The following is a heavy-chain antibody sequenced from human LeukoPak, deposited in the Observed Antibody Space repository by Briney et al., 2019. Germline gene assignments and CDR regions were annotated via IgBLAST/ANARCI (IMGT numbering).Heavy chain of an antibody. CDR1: VGSISSGNW. CDR2: VYHNGTP. J-gene: IGHJ6*02. V-gene: IGHV4-4*02. CDR3: ATAPILRGEAGEQYKYGMDV. D-gene: IGHD2-2*02. Sequence: SETLSLTCAVSVGSISSGNWWSWVRQSPGKGLEWIGEVYHNGTPNYNPSLKSRVTISADTFKNHFSLRLTSVTAADTAVYYCATAPILRGEAGEQYKYGMDVWGQGTTVIVSS.